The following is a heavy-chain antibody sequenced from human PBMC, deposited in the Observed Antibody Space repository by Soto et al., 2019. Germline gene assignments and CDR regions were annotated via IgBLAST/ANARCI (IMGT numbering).Heavy chain of an antibody. CDR1: GFTFTRYS. V-gene: IGHV3-21*01. J-gene: IGHJ4*02. CDR3: ARESEDLTSNFDY. CDR2: ISSTTNYI. Sequence: AGGSLRLSCAASGFTFTRYSMNWVRQAPGKGLEWVSSISSTTNYIYYADSKKGRFTVSRDNAKNSVYLEMNSLSAEDTALYYCARESEDLTSNFDYWGQGTLVTVSS.